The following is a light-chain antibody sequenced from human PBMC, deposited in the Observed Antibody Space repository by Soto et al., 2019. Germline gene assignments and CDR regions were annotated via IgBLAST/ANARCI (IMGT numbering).Light chain of an antibody. CDR3: QQYNTFSPT. V-gene: IGKV1-5*03. CDR1: QTITNW. J-gene: IGKJ1*01. Sequence: IQMTQSPSTLSASVGDRVTITCRASQTITNWLAWYQQRPGKAPKLLVYKASTLESGVPSRFSGSGSGTEFTLTIRSLQPDDSATYYCQQYNTFSPTFGQGTKV. CDR2: KAS.